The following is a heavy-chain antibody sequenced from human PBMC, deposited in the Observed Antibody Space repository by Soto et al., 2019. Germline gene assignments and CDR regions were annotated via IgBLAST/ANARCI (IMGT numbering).Heavy chain of an antibody. V-gene: IGHV4-34*01. Sequence: SETLSLTCAVYGGSFSGYYWSWIRQPPGKRLEWIGEINHSGSTNYNPSLKSRVTISVDTSKNQFSLKLSSVTAADTAVYYCARRGRVKTVKSWVDPWGQGXLVTVDS. CDR2: INHSGST. CDR3: ARRGRVKTVKSWVDP. D-gene: IGHD4-17*01. CDR1: GGSFSGYY. J-gene: IGHJ5*02.